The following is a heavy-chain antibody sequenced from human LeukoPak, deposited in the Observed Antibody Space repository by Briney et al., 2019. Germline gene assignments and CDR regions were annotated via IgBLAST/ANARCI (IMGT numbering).Heavy chain of an antibody. V-gene: IGHV4-39*02. J-gene: IGHJ5*02. CDR3: AREHIVLMVYASNWFDP. CDR2: MYYSSGNT. CDR1: GDSISSSSYY. D-gene: IGHD2-8*01. Sequence: PSETLSLTCTVAGDSISSSSYYWDWIRQPPGKGLEWIGNMYYSSGNTFYNPSLKSRVTISVDTSKNQFSLKLSSVTAADTAVYYCAREHIVLMVYASNWFDPWGQGTLVTVSS.